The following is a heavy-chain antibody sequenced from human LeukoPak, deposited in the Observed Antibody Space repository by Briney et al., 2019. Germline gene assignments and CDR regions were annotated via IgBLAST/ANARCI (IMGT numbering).Heavy chain of an antibody. CDR2: ISYDESNK. D-gene: IGHD3-16*01. Sequence: GGSLRLSGAASGFTFSSYGMHCVGQAPGKGLEGWAVISYDESNKYYADSATGRFTISRDNSKTTLYLQMNSLRAEDTAVYYCAKGEYHYVWGTGDYFDYWGQATLVTVSS. V-gene: IGHV3-30*18. J-gene: IGHJ4*02. CDR3: AKGEYHYVWGTGDYFDY. CDR1: GFTFSSYG.